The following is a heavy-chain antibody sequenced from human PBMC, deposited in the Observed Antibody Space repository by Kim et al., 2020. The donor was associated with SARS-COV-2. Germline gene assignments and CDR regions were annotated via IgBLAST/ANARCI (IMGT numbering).Heavy chain of an antibody. V-gene: IGHV3-74*01. Sequence: GDTVKGRNTISRDNAKNTLYLQMTSGRADDTALYFCAGDYFQRAFFDYWGRGTLVTVS. CDR3: AGDYFQRAFFDY. J-gene: IGHJ4*02. D-gene: IGHD4-17*01.